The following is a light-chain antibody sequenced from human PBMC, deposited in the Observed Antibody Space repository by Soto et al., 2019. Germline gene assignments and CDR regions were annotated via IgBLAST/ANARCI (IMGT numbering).Light chain of an antibody. Sequence: TGTSSDVGAYNFVSWYQQYPGKAPKLIIYDVSNRLSGVSSRFSGSKSGNTASLTISGLQAEDEADYYCSSFTTSSTYAFGTGTKVTVL. CDR1: SSDVGAYNF. CDR3: SSFTTSSTYA. V-gene: IGLV2-14*04. J-gene: IGLJ1*01. CDR2: DVS.